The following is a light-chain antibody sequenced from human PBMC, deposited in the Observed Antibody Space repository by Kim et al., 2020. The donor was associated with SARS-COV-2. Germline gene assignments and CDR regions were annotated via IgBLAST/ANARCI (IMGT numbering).Light chain of an antibody. V-gene: IGLV2-11*03. CDR3: NSYAGSYTWL. CDR2: DVS. CDR1: SNDVRPYNY. J-gene: IGLJ3*02. Sequence: GQSVTISCTGTSNDVRPYNYVSWYQQHPGKAPKVMIYDVSERPSGVPDRFSGSKSGNTASLTISGLQAEDEADYYCNSYAGSYTWLFGGGTQLTVL.